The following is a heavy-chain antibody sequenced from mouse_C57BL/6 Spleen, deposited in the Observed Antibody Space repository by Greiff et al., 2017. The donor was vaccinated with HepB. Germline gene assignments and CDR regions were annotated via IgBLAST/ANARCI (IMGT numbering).Heavy chain of an antibody. D-gene: IGHD2-10*01. CDR2: IDPSDSYT. V-gene: IGHV1-59*01. CDR3: AGSSYGNYFFDY. J-gene: IGHJ2*01. Sequence: QVQLQQPGAELVRPGTSVKLSCKASGYTFTSYWMHWVKQRPGQGLEWIGVIDPSDSYTNYNQKFKGKATLTVDTSSSTAYMQLSSLTSEDSAVHYCAGSSYGNYFFDYWGQGTTLTVSS. CDR1: GYTFTSYW.